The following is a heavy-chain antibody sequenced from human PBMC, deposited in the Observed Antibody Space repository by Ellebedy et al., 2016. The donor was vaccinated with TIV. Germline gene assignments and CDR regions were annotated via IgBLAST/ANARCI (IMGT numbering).Heavy chain of an antibody. V-gene: IGHV4-38-2*02. J-gene: IGHJ4*02. Sequence: SETLSLXCTVSGSSISSGYYWSWIRQPPGKGLEWIGEINHSGSTNYNPSLKSRVTISVDTSKNQFSLKLSSVTAADTAVYYCASDYYDLNGYYFDYWGQGTLVTVSS. D-gene: IGHD3-3*01. CDR2: INHSGST. CDR3: ASDYYDLNGYYFDY. CDR1: GSSISSGYY.